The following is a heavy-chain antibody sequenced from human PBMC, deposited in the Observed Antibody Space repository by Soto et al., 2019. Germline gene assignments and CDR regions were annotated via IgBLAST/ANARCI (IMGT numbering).Heavy chain of an antibody. J-gene: IGHJ4*02. CDR1: GGSISSGDYY. CDR2: IYYSGST. D-gene: IGHD3-22*01. CDR3: ARRQLQTWYYDSSGYYSSYFDY. V-gene: IGHV4-61*08. Sequence: SETLSLTCTVSGGSISSGDYYWSWIRQPPGKGLEWIGYIYYSGSTNYNPSLKSRVTISVDTSKNQFSLKLSSVTAADTAVYYCARRQLQTWYYDSSGYYSSYFDYWGQGTLVTVSS.